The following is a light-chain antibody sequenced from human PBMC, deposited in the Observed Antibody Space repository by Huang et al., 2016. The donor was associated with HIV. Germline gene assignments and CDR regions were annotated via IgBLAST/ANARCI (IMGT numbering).Light chain of an antibody. CDR3: QKYDSAPRT. CDR2: AAS. V-gene: IGKV1-27*01. Sequence: MTQSPPPLSASIGDRVTLTCRASRDISTFLAWYQQKPGNPPRLLIYAASILDAGVPARFSGGGSGTNFTLTVSSLQPEDVANYYCQKYDSAPRTFGQGTKLEL. J-gene: IGKJ1*01. CDR1: RDISTF.